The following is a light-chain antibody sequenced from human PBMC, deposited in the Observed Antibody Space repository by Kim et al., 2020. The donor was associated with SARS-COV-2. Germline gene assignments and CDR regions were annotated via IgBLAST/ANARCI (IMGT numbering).Light chain of an antibody. J-gene: IGLJ3*02. CDR2: GNS. V-gene: IGLV1-40*01. CDR1: SSNIGAGYD. Sequence: QRVTIYCTGSSSNIGAGYDVHWYQQLPGTAPKLFIYGNSNRPSGVPDRFSGSKSGTSASLAITGLQAEDEADYYCQSYDSSLSGWVFGGGTQLTVL. CDR3: QSYDSSLSGWV.